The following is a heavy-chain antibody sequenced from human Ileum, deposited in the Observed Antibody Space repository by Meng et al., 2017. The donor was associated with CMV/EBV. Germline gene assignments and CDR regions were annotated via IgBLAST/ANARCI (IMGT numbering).Heavy chain of an antibody. J-gene: IGHJ4*02. CDR3: ARRDCSGSSCFYVY. D-gene: IGHD2-15*01. Sequence: QVHVVQSWAEVKKPGASVKVSCKASGYSFNSYHMHWVRQAPGQGLEWLGIINPSAGSTTYAQRFQGRVTMTGDTYTSTFYMELSSLTFEDTAVYYCARRDCSGSSCFYVYWGQGTLVTVSS. CDR2: INPSAGST. CDR1: GYSFNSYH. V-gene: IGHV1-46*02.